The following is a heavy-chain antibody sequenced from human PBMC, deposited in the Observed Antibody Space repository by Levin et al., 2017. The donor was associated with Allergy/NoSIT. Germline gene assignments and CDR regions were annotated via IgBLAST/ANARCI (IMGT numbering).Heavy chain of an antibody. CDR1: GYTFPTYW. Sequence: GESLKISCKGSGYTFPTYWIAWVRQVPGKGLEWMGIIYPGDSDTRYSPSFQGQVTISVDNSINTAYLQWTSLKASDTAMYYCARPAGRGYYSGYGFDIWGQGTMVTVSS. V-gene: IGHV5-51*01. CDR3: ARPAGRGYYSGYGFDI. D-gene: IGHD3-22*01. CDR2: IYPGDSDT. J-gene: IGHJ3*02.